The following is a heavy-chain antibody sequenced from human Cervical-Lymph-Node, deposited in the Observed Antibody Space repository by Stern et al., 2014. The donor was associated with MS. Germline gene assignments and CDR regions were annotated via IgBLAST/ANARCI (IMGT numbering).Heavy chain of an antibody. V-gene: IGHV4-31*03. CDR3: ARAVTPYYYDSSGLYFDY. D-gene: IGHD3-22*01. CDR2: IYYSGST. Sequence: MQLVESGPGLVKPSQTLALTCTVSGGPISSGGYYWSWIRQHPGKGLEWIGYIYYSGSTYYNPSLKSRVTISVDTSKNQFSLKLSSVTAADTAVYYCARAVTPYYYDSSGLYFDYWGQGTLVTVSS. CDR1: GGPISSGGYY. J-gene: IGHJ4*02.